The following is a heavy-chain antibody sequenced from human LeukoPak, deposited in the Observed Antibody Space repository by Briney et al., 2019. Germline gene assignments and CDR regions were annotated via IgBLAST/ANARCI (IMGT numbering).Heavy chain of an antibody. D-gene: IGHD2-2*01. CDR1: GGSIRGGPYH. CDR2: IHYSGTT. Sequence: PSETLSLTCAVSGGSIRGGPYHWSWIRQHPGKGLEWIGYIHYSGTTYYNPSLKSRVTISVDTSNSQFSLKLSSVSAADTAVYYCARADCSTTCYYFDDWGRGTLVIVSS. J-gene: IGHJ4*02. CDR3: ARADCSTTCYYFDD. V-gene: IGHV4-31*11.